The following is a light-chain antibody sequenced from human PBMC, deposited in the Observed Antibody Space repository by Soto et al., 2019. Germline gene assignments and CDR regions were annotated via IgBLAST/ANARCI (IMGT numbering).Light chain of an antibody. J-gene: IGLJ1*01. CDR2: DVS. CDR1: SSDVGGYNY. V-gene: IGLV2-14*01. Sequence: QSALTQPASVSGSPGQSITISCTGTSSDVGGYNYVSWYQQHPGKAPKLMIYDVSDRASGVSNRFSGSKSDNTASLTISGLQGEDEADYYCGSYTSSSTPYVFGTGTKVTVL. CDR3: GSYTSSSTPYV.